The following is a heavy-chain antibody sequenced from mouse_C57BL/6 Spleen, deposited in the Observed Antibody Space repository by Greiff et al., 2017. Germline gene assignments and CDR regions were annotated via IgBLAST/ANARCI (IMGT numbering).Heavy chain of an antibody. D-gene: IGHD2-4*01. CDR1: GFTFSSYG. V-gene: IGHV5-6*01. CDR3: ARHDDYGFDY. Sequence: EVKLQESGGDLVKPGGSLKLSCAASGFTFSSYGMSWVRQTPDKRLEWVATISSGGSYTYYPDSVKGRFTISRDNAKNTLYLQMSSLKSEDTAMYYCARHDDYGFDYWGQGTTLTVSS. CDR2: ISSGGSYT. J-gene: IGHJ2*01.